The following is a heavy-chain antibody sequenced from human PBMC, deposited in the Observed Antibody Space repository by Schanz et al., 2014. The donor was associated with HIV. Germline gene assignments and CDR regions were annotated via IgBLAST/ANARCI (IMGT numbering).Heavy chain of an antibody. J-gene: IGHJ3*02. D-gene: IGHD6-19*01. CDR1: GFRFDDCA. Sequence: EVHLVESGGGSVQPGRSLRLSCEASGFRFDDCAMHWVRQVPEKGLEWVSGISWSGKNRGYADSVRGRFTISRDNAKNSLYLQMNSLRAEDTALYHCARGGRGGWLGGADAFDIWGQGTMVTVSS. CDR2: ISWSGKNR. CDR3: ARGGRGGWLGGADAFDI. V-gene: IGHV3-9*01.